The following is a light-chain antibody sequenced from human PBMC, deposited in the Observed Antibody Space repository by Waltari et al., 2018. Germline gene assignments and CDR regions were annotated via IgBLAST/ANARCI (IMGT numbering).Light chain of an antibody. J-gene: IGKJ4*01. Sequence: AIQVTQSPSSLSASVGTRVPITCRASQDLDNWLAWYQQKPGKAPNLLIYGASVLESGVPSRFSGSGSGTDFTLTISSLQPEDFATYYCQQLHSYPRAFGGGTKVESK. V-gene: IGKV1-13*02. CDR2: GAS. CDR3: QQLHSYPRA. CDR1: QDLDNW.